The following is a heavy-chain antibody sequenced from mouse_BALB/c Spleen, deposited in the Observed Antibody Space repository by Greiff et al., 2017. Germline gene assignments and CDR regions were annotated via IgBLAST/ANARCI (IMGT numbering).Heavy chain of an antibody. CDR2: ISYSGST. CDR1: GDSITSGY. Sequence: EVKLMESGPSLVKPSQTLSLTCSVTGDSITSGYWNWIRKFPGNKLEYMGYISYSGSTYYNPSLKSRISITRDTSKNQYYLQLNSVTTEDTATYYCARYGVVADWYFDVWGAGTTVTVSS. D-gene: IGHD1-1*01. CDR3: ARYGVVADWYFDV. J-gene: IGHJ1*01. V-gene: IGHV3-8*02.